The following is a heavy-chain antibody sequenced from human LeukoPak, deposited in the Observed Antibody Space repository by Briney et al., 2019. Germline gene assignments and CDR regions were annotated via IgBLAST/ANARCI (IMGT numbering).Heavy chain of an antibody. Sequence: GGSLRLSCAASGFTFSSYAMSWVRQAPGKGLEWVSAISGSGGSTYYADSVKGRFTISRDNSKNTLYLQMNSLRAEDRAVYYCAKDGWLLNYFDYWGQGTLVTVSS. CDR2: ISGSGGST. V-gene: IGHV3-23*01. J-gene: IGHJ4*02. D-gene: IGHD5-12*01. CDR1: GFTFSSYA. CDR3: AKDGWLLNYFDY.